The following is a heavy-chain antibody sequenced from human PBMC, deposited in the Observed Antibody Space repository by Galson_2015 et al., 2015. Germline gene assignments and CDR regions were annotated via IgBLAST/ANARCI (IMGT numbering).Heavy chain of an antibody. Sequence: SLRLSCAASGYSLSNTYMSWVRQAPGGGLEWVSAIYSSGSTYYSDSVQGRFTISRDDSRNTLYLQMNSLRAEVTTLYYCALDTHSSSRNDHWGQGTLVTVSS. V-gene: IGHV3-53*01. D-gene: IGHD2-2*01. CDR3: ALDTHSSSRNDH. CDR1: GYSLSNTY. CDR2: IYSSGST. J-gene: IGHJ4*02.